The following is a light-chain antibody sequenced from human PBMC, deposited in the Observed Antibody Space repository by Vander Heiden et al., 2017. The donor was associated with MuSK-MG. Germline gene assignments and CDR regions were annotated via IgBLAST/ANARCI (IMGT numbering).Light chain of an antibody. J-gene: IGKJ4*01. CDR3: KQALQTPLT. CDR2: LGS. CDR1: QSLLHSNGYNY. Sequence: DVVLTHSPSSLPVTPGEPASISCRSSQSLLHSNGYNYLDWYLQKPGQSPQLLIYLGSNRASGVPDRFSGSGSGTDFTLKISRVEAEDVGVYYCKQALQTPLTFGGGTKVEIK. V-gene: IGKV2-28*01.